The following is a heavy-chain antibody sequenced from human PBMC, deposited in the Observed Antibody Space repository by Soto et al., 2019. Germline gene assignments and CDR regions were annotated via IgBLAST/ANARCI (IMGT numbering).Heavy chain of an antibody. CDR2: IYYSGST. CDR1: GGSISSYY. V-gene: IGHV4-59*01. D-gene: IGHD2-2*01. J-gene: IGHJ4*02. Sequence: SETLSLTCTVSGGSISSYYWSWIRQPPGKGLEWIGYIYYSGSTNYNPSLKSRVTISVDTSKNQFSLKLSSVTAAETAVYYCVRGEEGVAMPSGYCGQXTLVTVSS. CDR3: VRGEEGVAMPSGY.